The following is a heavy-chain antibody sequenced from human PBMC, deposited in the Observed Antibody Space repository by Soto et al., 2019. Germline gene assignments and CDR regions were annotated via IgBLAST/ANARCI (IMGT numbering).Heavy chain of an antibody. J-gene: IGHJ4*02. CDR2: ISGSGGAT. Sequence: VRLSCAASGFTFSSFAMNWVRQAPGKGLEWVSGISGSGGATYYADSVKGRFTISRDNSKNTLYLQMNSLRAEDTAVYYCAKQSHGSGSYYNGVFFDYWGQGTLATVSS. CDR1: GFTFSSFA. D-gene: IGHD3-10*01. CDR3: AKQSHGSGSYYNGVFFDY. V-gene: IGHV3-23*01.